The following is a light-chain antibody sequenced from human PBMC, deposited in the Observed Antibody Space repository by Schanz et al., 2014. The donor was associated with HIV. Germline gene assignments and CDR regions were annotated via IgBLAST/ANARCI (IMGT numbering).Light chain of an antibody. V-gene: IGLV2-8*01. CDR3: ATWDVGLHGRV. J-gene: IGLJ2*01. CDR1: SSDVGGYKY. Sequence: QSALTQPPSASGSPGQSVTISCTGTSSDVGGYKYVSWYQQHPGKAPKLMIYEVNQRPSGVPDRFSGSKSGPSASLAITGLQAEDEADYYCATWDVGLHGRVFGGGTKLTVL. CDR2: EVN.